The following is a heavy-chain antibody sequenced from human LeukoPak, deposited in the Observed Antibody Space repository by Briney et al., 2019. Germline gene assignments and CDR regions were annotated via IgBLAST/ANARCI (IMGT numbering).Heavy chain of an antibody. D-gene: IGHD3-22*01. CDR3: ARVQVYDSSGYYYDNFDY. Sequence: SETLSLTCAVSGGSISSSNWWSWVRRPPGKGLEWIGEIHHSGSTNYNPSLKCRVTISVDKSKNQFSLKLSSVTAADTAVYYCARVQVYDSSGYYYDNFDYWGQGTLVTVSS. J-gene: IGHJ4*02. CDR1: GGSISSSNW. V-gene: IGHV4-4*02. CDR2: IHHSGST.